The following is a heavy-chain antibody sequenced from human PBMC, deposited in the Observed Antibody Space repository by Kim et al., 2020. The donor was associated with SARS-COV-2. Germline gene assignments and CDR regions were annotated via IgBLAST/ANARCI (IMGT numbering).Heavy chain of an antibody. CDR2: ISGSGGST. Sequence: GGSLRLSCAASGFTFSSYAMSWVRQAPGKGLEWVSAISGSGGSTYYADSVKGRFTISRDNSKNTLYLQMNSLRAEDTAVYYCAKTYYDFWSGPNYYFDYWGQGTLVTVSS. CDR3: AKTYYDFWSGPNYYFDY. J-gene: IGHJ4*02. D-gene: IGHD3-3*01. V-gene: IGHV3-23*01. CDR1: GFTFSSYA.